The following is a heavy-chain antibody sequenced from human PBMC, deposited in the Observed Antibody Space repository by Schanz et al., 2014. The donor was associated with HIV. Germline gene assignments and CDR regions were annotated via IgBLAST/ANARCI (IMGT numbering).Heavy chain of an antibody. Sequence: QEQLVESGGGVVQPGRSLRLSCVASGFNFNSYGMHWVRQAPGKGLEWVAVISYDGSRKHFADSVTGRFTISRDNSKNTLYLQMKSLRPEDRAVYYCAKDRNYYDSRYRGKGNYYYYYGMDVWGQGTAVTVSS. CDR1: GFNFNSYG. CDR2: ISYDGSRK. V-gene: IGHV3-30*18. CDR3: AKDRNYYDSRYRGKGNYYYYYGMDV. D-gene: IGHD3-22*01. J-gene: IGHJ6*02.